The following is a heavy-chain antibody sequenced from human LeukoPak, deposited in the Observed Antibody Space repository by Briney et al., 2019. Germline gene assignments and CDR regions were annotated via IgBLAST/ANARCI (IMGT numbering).Heavy chain of an antibody. V-gene: IGHV3-23*01. CDR1: GFTFSSYA. CDR3: AKDIGYYGSGSYPYYFDY. CDR2: ISGSGGTT. D-gene: IGHD3-10*01. Sequence: GGSLRLSCAASGFTFSSYAMSWVRQAPGKGLELVSAISGSGGTTYNADSVKGRFTISRDNPKNTLYLQMNSLRAEDTAVYYCAKDIGYYGSGSYPYYFDYWGQGTLVTVSS. J-gene: IGHJ4*02.